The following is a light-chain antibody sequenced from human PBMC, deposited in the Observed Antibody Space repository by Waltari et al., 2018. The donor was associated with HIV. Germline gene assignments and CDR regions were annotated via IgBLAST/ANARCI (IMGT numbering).Light chain of an antibody. V-gene: IGLV2-11*01. CDR1: SGPLDGSSY. CDR3: CSFVGSYSYV. CDR2: DVT. J-gene: IGLJ1*01. Sequence: SALTQPRSVSGSPGLSVTLPCTGSSGPLDGSSYVHWYPQHPGEAPKVVIYDVTKRPSGVPDRFSGSRSGNTASLTISGLQAEDEADYFCCSFVGSYSYVFGTGTKVTVL.